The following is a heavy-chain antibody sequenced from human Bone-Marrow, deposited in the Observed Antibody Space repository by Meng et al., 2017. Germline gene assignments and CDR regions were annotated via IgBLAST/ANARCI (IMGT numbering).Heavy chain of an antibody. J-gene: IGHJ4*02. D-gene: IGHD6-13*01. Sequence: ASVKVSCKPSGYNFPDYWLHWVRRAPGQGLEWMGRIDPKSGDTHYAQRFQGRVSMTRDTSISTAYVELSGLTSDDTAVYYCARDEDISAAGYLFGDYWGQGTLVTVSS. CDR2: IDPKSGDT. V-gene: IGHV1-2*06. CDR1: GYNFPDYW. CDR3: ARDEDISAAGYLFGDY.